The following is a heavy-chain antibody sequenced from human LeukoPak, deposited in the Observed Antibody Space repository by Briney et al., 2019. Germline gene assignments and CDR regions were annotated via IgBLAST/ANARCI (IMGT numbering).Heavy chain of an antibody. V-gene: IGHV4-59*01. CDR2: IYYSGST. CDR1: GGSISTYY. J-gene: IGHJ5*02. Sequence: KSSETLSLTCTVSGGSISTYYWSWIRQPPGKGLEWIGYIYYSGSTNYNPSLKSRVTISVDTSKNQFSLRLSSVTAADTAVYYCARGTYYYDSSGYTWAWFDPWGQGTLVTVSS. CDR3: ARGTYYYDSSGYTWAWFDP. D-gene: IGHD3-22*01.